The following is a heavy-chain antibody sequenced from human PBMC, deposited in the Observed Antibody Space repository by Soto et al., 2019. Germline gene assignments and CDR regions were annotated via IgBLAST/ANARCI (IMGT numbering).Heavy chain of an antibody. D-gene: IGHD1-1*01. J-gene: IGHJ3*01. Sequence: EVQLVESGGVLVQPGGSLRLSCAASGFTFSTYSMNWVRRSPGKGLEWISYISSRTTTIYYADSVRGRFTISRDNAKNSLYLQMDSLRVEDTAIYYCVSYNWNDVKAFDFWGQGTLVTVSS. CDR2: ISSRTTTI. V-gene: IGHV3-48*01. CDR1: GFTFSTYS. CDR3: VSYNWNDVKAFDF.